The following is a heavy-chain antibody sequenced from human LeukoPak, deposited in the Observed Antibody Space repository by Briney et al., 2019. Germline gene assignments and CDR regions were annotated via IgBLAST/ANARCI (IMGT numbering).Heavy chain of an antibody. Sequence: NTGGSLRLACAASGFTFSSYSMNWVRQAPGKGLEWVSSISSSSSYIYYADSVKGRFTISRDNAKNSLYLQMNSLRAEDTAVFYCAKDRDGYVWGSYLGAFDIWGQGTMVTVSS. CDR2: ISSSSSYI. J-gene: IGHJ3*02. CDR3: AKDRDGYVWGSYLGAFDI. V-gene: IGHV3-21*04. CDR1: GFTFSSYS. D-gene: IGHD3-16*01.